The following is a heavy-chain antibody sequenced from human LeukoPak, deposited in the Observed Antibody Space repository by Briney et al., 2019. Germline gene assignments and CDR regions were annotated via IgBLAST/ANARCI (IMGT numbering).Heavy chain of an antibody. CDR2: INPNSGGT. CDR1: GYTFTGYY. D-gene: IGHD6-6*01. CDR3: ASEYSSSSPPENWFDP. V-gene: IGHV1-2*02. Sequence: GASVKVSCKASGYTFTGYYMHWVRQAPGQGLEWMGWINPNSGGTNYAQKFQGRVTMTRDTSISTAYMELSRLRSDDTAVYYCASEYSSSSPPENWFDPWGQGTLVTVSS. J-gene: IGHJ5*02.